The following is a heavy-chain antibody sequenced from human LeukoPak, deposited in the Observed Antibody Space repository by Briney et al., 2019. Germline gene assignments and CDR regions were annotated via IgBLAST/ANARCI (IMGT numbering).Heavy chain of an antibody. J-gene: IGHJ4*02. D-gene: IGHD2-8*02. CDR3: ARVPSLSYWIFDY. Sequence: PGGSLRLSCAASGFTFSSYWMSWVRPAPGKGLEWVAVISYDGSNKYYADSVKGRFTISRDNSKNTLYLQMNSLRAEDTAVYYCARVPSLSYWIFDYWGQGTLVTVSS. CDR1: GFTFSSYW. V-gene: IGHV3-30-3*01. CDR2: ISYDGSNK.